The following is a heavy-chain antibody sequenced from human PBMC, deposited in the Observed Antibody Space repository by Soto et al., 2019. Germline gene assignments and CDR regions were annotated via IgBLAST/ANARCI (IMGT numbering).Heavy chain of an antibody. V-gene: IGHV3-30-3*01. J-gene: IGHJ4*02. Sequence: GGSLRLSCAAYGFTFSSYAMHWVRQAPGKGLEWVAVISYDGSNKYYADSVKGRFTISRDNSKNTLYLQMNSLRAEDTAVYYCARVVVIGSYYFDYWGQGTLVTVSS. D-gene: IGHD3-22*01. CDR1: GFTFSSYA. CDR2: ISYDGSNK. CDR3: ARVVVIGSYYFDY.